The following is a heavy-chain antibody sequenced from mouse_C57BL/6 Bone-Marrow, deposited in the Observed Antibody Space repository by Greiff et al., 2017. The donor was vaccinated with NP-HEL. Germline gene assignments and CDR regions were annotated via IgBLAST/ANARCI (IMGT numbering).Heavy chain of an antibody. CDR3: AREGLLLRSYYYFDY. V-gene: IGHV3-6*01. CDR1: GYSITSGYY. D-gene: IGHD1-1*01. CDR2: ISYDGSN. Sequence: DVQLVESGPGLVKPSQSLSLTCSVTGYSITSGYYWNWIRQFPGNKLEWMGYISYDGSNNYNPSLKNRISITRDTSKNQFFLKLNSVTTEDTATYYCAREGLLLRSYYYFDYWGQGTTLTVSS. J-gene: IGHJ2*01.